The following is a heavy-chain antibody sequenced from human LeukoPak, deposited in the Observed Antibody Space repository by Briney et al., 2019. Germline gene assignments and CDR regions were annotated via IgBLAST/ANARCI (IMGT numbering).Heavy chain of an antibody. V-gene: IGHV3-23*01. Sequence: PRGSLRLSCAASGFTFSSYAMSWVRQAPGKGLEWVSAISGSGGSTYYADSVKGRFTISRDNSKNTLYLQMNSLRAEDTAVYYCARWKYSNYIYYFDYWGQGTLVTVSS. J-gene: IGHJ4*02. CDR1: GFTFSSYA. D-gene: IGHD4-11*01. CDR3: ARWKYSNYIYYFDY. CDR2: ISGSGGST.